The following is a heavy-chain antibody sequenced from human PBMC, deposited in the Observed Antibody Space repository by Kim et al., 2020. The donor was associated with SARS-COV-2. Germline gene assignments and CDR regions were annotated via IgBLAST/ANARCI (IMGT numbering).Heavy chain of an antibody. CDR2: FDPEDGET. CDR1: GYTLTELS. CDR3: ATAPRIAAAGNGWFDP. J-gene: IGHJ5*02. D-gene: IGHD6-13*01. Sequence: ASVKVSCKVSGYTLTELSMHWVRQAPGKGLEWMGGFDPEDGETIYAQKFQGRVTMTEDTSTDTAYMELSSLRSEDTAVYYCATAPRIAAAGNGWFDPWGQGTLVTVSS. V-gene: IGHV1-24*01.